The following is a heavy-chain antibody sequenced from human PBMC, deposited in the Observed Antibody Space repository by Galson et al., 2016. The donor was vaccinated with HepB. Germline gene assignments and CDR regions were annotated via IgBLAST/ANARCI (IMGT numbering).Heavy chain of an antibody. V-gene: IGHV1-18*01. Sequence: SVKVSCKASGYTFTNYGICWVRQAPGQGLEWMGWISPYNGNTNYAQKLQGRVTVTTDTSTTTVYMELRSLRSDDTAVYYCARRDDYSTYRDVFDIWGQGTLVTVSS. CDR3: ARRDDYSTYRDVFDI. D-gene: IGHD4-11*01. J-gene: IGHJ3*02. CDR1: GYTFTNYG. CDR2: ISPYNGNT.